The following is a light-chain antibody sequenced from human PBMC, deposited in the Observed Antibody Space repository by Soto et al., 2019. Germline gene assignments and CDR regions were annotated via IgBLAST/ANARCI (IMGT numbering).Light chain of an antibody. Sequence: EIVLTQSPGTLALSPGESATLSCRASQSVSSNSLAWYRRNPGQPPSLLIYGTYTRATDIPRRFSGSGSGTHFPLTTTRLEPENFAVYFCQLYGDSTPTFGQGTNVQV. V-gene: IGKV3-20*01. CDR1: QSVSSNS. CDR3: QLYGDSTPT. CDR2: GTY. J-gene: IGKJ1*01.